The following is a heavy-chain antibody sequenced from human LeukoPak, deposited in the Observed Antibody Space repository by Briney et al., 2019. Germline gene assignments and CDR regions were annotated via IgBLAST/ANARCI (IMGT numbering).Heavy chain of an antibody. CDR1: GYTLTELS. CDR3: ATGVAAAGWLDY. J-gene: IGHJ4*02. D-gene: IGHD6-13*01. V-gene: IGHV1-24*01. CDR2: FDPEDGET. Sequence: GPSVKVSCKVSGYTLTELSMHWVRQAPGKGLERMGGFDPEDGETIYAQKFQGRVTMTEDTSTDTAYMELSSLRSEDTAVYYCATGVAAAGWLDYWGQGTLVTVSS.